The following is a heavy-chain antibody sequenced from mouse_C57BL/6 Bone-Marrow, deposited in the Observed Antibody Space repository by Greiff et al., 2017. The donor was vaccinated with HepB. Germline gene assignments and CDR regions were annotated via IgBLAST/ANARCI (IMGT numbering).Heavy chain of an antibody. CDR3: ARGRDGAGYN. CDR1: GYTFTDYN. Sequence: EVQRVESGPELVKPGASVKMSCKASGYTFTDYNMHWVKQSHGKSLEWIGYINPNNGGTSYNQKFKGKATLTVNKSSSTAYMELRSLTSEDSAVYYCARGRDGAGYNWGQGTSVTVSS. D-gene: IGHD3-2*02. J-gene: IGHJ4*01. CDR2: INPNNGGT. V-gene: IGHV1-22*01.